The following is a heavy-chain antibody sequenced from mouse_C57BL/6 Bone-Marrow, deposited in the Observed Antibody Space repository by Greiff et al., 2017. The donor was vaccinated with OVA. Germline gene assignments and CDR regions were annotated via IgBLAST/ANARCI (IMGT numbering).Heavy chain of an antibody. Sequence: VQLQQSGAELVRPGTSVKVSCKASGYAFTNYLIEWVKQRPGQGLEWIGVINPGSGGTNYNEKFKGKATLTADKSSSTAYMQLSSLTSEDSAVYFCAGLRNYAMDYCGQGTSVTVSS. V-gene: IGHV1-54*01. CDR2: INPGSGGT. J-gene: IGHJ4*01. D-gene: IGHD1-1*01. CDR1: GYAFTNYL. CDR3: AGLRNYAMDY.